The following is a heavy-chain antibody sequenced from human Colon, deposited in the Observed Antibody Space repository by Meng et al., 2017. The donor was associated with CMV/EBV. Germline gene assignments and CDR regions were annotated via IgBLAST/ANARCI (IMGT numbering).Heavy chain of an antibody. Sequence: SWAASGFAFSDYAMTWVRRAPGKGLEWVSFISDSGYTNYGDPVKGRFTISRDNSKNTVFLQMSSLRADDTGIYYCAKIRKGGYCTGGSCFDTWGQGTQVTVSS. V-gene: IGHV3-23*01. J-gene: IGHJ5*02. D-gene: IGHD2-8*02. CDR3: AKIRKGGYCTGGSCFDT. CDR1: GFAFSDYA. CDR2: ISDSGYT.